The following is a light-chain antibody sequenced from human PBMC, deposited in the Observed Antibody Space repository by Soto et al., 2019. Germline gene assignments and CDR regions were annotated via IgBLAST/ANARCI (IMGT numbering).Light chain of an antibody. V-gene: IGKV3-20*01. CDR1: QSVPNSR. CDR2: DTS. CDR3: QQYGNSPRT. J-gene: IGKJ1*01. Sequence: IVLMSPPDALSLSPGERATLSCRPSQSVPNSRLAWYQQKPGQAPSLVISDTSIRATGIPDRFSGSGSGTDFTLTISRLEPEDFAVYYCQQYGNSPRTFGQGTKV.